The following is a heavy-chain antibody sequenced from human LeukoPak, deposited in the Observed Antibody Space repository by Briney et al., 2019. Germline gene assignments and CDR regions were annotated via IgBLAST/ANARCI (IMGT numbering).Heavy chain of an antibody. CDR1: GGSFSGYY. V-gene: IGHV4-34*01. CDR2: INHSGST. J-gene: IGHJ3*02. CDR3: ARVPAPFSAFDI. Sequence: SETLSLTCAVYGGSFSGYYWGWIRQPPGKGLEWIGEINHSGSTNYNPSLKSRVTISVDTSKNQFSLKLSSVTAADTAVYYCARVPAPFSAFDIWGQGTMVTVSS.